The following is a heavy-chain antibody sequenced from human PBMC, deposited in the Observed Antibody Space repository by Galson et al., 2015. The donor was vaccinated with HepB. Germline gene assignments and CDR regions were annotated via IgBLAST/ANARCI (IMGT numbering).Heavy chain of an antibody. J-gene: IGHJ4*02. D-gene: IGHD6-19*01. V-gene: IGHV2-26*01. CDR3: ARIGKQWLGTAY. CDR2: IFSNDEK. CDR1: GFSLSNARMG. Sequence: PALVKPTQTRTLTCIVSGFSLSNARMGGSWIRQPPGKALEWLVHIFSNDEKSYSTSLKNRLTISKDTSKSQGVLTMTNMDPVDTATYYCARIGKQWLGTAYRGQGPLVTVSS.